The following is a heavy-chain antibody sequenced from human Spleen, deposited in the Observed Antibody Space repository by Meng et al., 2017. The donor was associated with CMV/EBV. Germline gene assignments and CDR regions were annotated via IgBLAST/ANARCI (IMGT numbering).Heavy chain of an antibody. D-gene: IGHD7-27*01. Sequence: GESLKISCAASRFTFSSYSMNWVRQAPGKGLEWVSYISSSSSTIYYADSVKGRFTISRDNAKNSLYLQMNSLRAEDTAVYYCARDVINWGYYFDYWGQGTLVTVSS. CDR1: RFTFSSYS. CDR2: ISSSSSTI. J-gene: IGHJ4*02. V-gene: IGHV3-48*04. CDR3: ARDVINWGYYFDY.